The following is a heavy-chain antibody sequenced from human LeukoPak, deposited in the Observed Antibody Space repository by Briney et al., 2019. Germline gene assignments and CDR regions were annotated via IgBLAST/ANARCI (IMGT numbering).Heavy chain of an antibody. D-gene: IGHD3-22*01. V-gene: IGHV4-59*01. CDR2: IYYSGST. CDR1: GGSISSYY. CDR3: ARTYYYDSSGYYTLEYYFDY. Sequence: PSETPSLTCTVSGGSISSYYWSWIRQPPGKGLEWIGYIYYSGSTNYNPSLKSRVTISVDTSKNQFSLKLSSVTAADTAVYYCARTYYYDSSGYYTLEYYFDYWGQGTLVTVSS. J-gene: IGHJ4*02.